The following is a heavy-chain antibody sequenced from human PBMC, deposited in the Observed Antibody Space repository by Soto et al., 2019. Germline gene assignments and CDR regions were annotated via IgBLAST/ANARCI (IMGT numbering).Heavy chain of an antibody. V-gene: IGHV3-74*01. J-gene: IGHJ4*02. Sequence: EVQLVESGGGLVQPGGSLRLSCAASGFTFSSYWMHWVRQVPGKGLVWVSRINSDGSRTIYADSVKGRFTISRDNAKHTLYLQMNSLRAEDTAVYYCARALTYYYDIDYWGQGTLVTVSS. CDR1: GFTFSSYW. D-gene: IGHD3-22*01. CDR3: ARALTYYYDIDY. CDR2: INSDGSRT.